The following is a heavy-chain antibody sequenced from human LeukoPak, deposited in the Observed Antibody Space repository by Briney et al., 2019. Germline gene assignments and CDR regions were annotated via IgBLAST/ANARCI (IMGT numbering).Heavy chain of an antibody. J-gene: IGHJ6*02. CDR3: AKSSASGNYSYYGMDV. CDR1: GFTFSSYG. Sequence: GGSLRLSCAASGFTFSSYGMHWVRQAPGEGLEWVAFISFDGSNKYYADSVKGRFTISRDKSENTVYLQMNSLRAAGTAVYYCAKSSASGNYSYYGMDVWGQGTTVTLSS. D-gene: IGHD3-10*01. CDR2: ISFDGSNK. V-gene: IGHV3-30*18.